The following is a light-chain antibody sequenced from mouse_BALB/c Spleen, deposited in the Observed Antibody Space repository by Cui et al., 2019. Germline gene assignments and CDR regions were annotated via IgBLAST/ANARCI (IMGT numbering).Light chain of an antibody. Sequence: DIVLTQSPATLSVTPGDSVSLSVRASQSNSNNLHWYQQKSHESPRLLIKDASQSISGIPSRFSGSGSGTDFTLSINSVETEDFGMYFCKQSNSWPIFTFGSGTKLEIK. J-gene: IGKJ4*01. CDR2: DAS. V-gene: IGKV5-43*01. CDR3: KQSNSWPIFT. CDR1: QSNSNN.